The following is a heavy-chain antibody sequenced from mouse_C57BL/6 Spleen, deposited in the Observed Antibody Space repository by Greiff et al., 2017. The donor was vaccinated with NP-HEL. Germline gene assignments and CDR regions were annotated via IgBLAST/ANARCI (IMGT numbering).Heavy chain of an antibody. CDR1: GYAFSSYW. CDR2: IYPGDGDT. Sequence: QVQLQQSGAELVKPGASVKISCKASGYAFSSYWMNWVKQRPGKGLEWIGQIYPGDGDTNYNGKFKGKATLTADKSSSTAYMQLSSLTSEDSAVYFCARRDPRGAMDYWGQGTSVTVSS. V-gene: IGHV1-80*01. CDR3: ARRDPRGAMDY. D-gene: IGHD3-3*01. J-gene: IGHJ4*01.